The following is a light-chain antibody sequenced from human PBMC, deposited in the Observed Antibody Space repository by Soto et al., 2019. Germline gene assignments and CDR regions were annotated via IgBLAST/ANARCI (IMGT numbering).Light chain of an antibody. J-gene: IGLJ1*01. V-gene: IGLV2-8*01. CDR2: EVN. Sequence: QSVLTQPPSASGSPGQSVALSCTGTSSDVGGYNYVSWYQQHPGKAPKLMIYEVNKRPSGVPDRSPGSKSGNTASLSVSGLQAEDEADYYCSSYAGSSNVFGTGTKVTVL. CDR1: SSDVGGYNY. CDR3: SSYAGSSNV.